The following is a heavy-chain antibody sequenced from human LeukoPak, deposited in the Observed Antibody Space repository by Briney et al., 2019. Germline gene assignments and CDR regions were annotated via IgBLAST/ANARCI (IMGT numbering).Heavy chain of an antibody. J-gene: IGHJ6*03. D-gene: IGHD2-2*01. CDR2: DNT. CDR3: AKVAVVVPAAIRYYYYMDV. V-gene: IGHV3-53*01. Sequence: DNTHYSDSVKGRFTISRDNSKNTLYLQMNSLRAEDTAVYYCAKVAVVVPAAIRYYYYMDVWGKGTTVTISS.